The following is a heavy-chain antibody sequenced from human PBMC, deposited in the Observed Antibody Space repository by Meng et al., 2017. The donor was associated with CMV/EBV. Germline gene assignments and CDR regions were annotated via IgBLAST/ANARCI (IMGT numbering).Heavy chain of an antibody. CDR1: GYTFTSYG. CDR2: ISAYNGNT. Sequence: ASVKVSCKASGYTFTSYGISWVRQAPGQGLEWMGWISAYNGNTNYAQKLQGRVTMTTDTSTSTAYMELRSLRSDDTAVYYCARDGFLEWLTHYYYYGMDVWGQGTTVTVSS. CDR3: ARDGFLEWLTHYYYYGMDV. D-gene: IGHD3-3*01. J-gene: IGHJ6*02. V-gene: IGHV1-18*01.